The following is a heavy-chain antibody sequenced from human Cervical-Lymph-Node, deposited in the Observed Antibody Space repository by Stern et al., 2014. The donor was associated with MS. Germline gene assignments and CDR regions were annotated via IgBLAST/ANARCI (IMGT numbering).Heavy chain of an antibody. V-gene: IGHV3-13*01. Sequence: EVPLVESGGGLVQPGGSLRLSCVASGFTFSDYDMHWVRQTTGKGLEWVSAIGTADDTYYADSVKGRFTISRENSKNSLYLQVNSLRAGDTAVYYCARGAFDLWGRGTMVTISS. CDR1: GFTFSDYD. CDR2: IGTADDT. CDR3: ARGAFDL. J-gene: IGHJ3*01.